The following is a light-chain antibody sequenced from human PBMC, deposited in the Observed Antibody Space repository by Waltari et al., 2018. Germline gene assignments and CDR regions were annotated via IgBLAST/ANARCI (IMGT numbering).Light chain of an antibody. CDR2: GTS. CDR1: QSVSSK. V-gene: IGKV3-15*01. CDR3: QQYNNWPLT. Sequence: EIVMTQSPVTLSVSPGERATLSCRASQSVSSKLAWYQHKPGQAPRLLIFGTSTRATGIPARFSGSGSGTEFTLTISSLQSEDFAVYYGQQYNNWPLTFGGGTKVEIK. J-gene: IGKJ4*01.